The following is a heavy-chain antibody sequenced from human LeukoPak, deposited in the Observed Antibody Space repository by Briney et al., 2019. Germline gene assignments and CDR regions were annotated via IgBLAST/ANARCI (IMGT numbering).Heavy chain of an antibody. D-gene: IGHD1-26*01. J-gene: IGHJ4*02. V-gene: IGHV3-49*04. CDR2: IRSKAYTGTT. Sequence: GGSLRLSCAASGFTFSNAWMSWVRQAPGKGLEWVGFIRSKAYTGTTEYAASVKGRFIISRDDSKNIAYLQMNSLKTNDTAVYYCARGVGAPDYWGQGNLVTVSS. CDR1: GFTFSNAW. CDR3: ARGVGAPDY.